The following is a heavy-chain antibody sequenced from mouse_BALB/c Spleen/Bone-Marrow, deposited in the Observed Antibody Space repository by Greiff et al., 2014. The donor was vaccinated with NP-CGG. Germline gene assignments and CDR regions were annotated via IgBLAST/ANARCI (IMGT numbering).Heavy chain of an antibody. CDR2: IDPAIINT. CDR3: ARYRYYGSGYAMDY. V-gene: IGHV14-3*02. J-gene: IGHJ4*01. D-gene: IGHD1-1*01. CDR1: GFNIKDTY. Sequence: EVQRVESGAELVKPGASVKLSCTASGFNIKDTYMFWVKQRPDQGLVWIGRIDPAIINTKYDPKFQGKATIAADTSSNTAYLQLSSLTSENTAVYYCARYRYYGSGYAMDYWGQGTSVTVSS.